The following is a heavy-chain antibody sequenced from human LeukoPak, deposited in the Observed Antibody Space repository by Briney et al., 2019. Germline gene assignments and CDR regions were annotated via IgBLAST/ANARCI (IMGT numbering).Heavy chain of an antibody. D-gene: IGHD3-3*01. V-gene: IGHV4-39*01. CDR2: IYYSGST. J-gene: IGHJ6*03. CDR3: ARAPILEWKDYYMDV. Sequence: PSETLSLTCTVSGGSISSSNYYWGWIRQPPGKGLEWIGNIYYSGSTYYNPSPKSRVTISVDTSKNQFSLKLSSVTAADTAVYYCARAPILEWKDYYMDVWGKGTTVTVSS. CDR1: GGSISSSNYY.